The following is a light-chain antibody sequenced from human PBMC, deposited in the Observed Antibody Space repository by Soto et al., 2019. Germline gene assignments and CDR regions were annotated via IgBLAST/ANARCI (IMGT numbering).Light chain of an antibody. J-gene: IGKJ5*01. CDR2: AAS. V-gene: IGKV1-9*01. CDR1: QGINRF. CDR3: QQLKSNLIT. Sequence: DIQMTQSPSFLSASVGERVTITCRASQGINRFLAWYQQKPGKAPKLLIYAASTLQSGVPSRFSGSGSGTEFTLTISSLQPEDFATYYCQQLKSNLITFGQGTRLEIK.